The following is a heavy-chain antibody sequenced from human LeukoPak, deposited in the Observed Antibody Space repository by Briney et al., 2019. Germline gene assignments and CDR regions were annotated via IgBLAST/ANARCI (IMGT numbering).Heavy chain of an antibody. V-gene: IGHV4-4*02. D-gene: IGHD2-2*01. Sequence: PSETLSLTCAVSGGSISSSNWWSWVRQPPGKGLEWIGEIYHSGSTNYNPSLKSRVTISVDKSKNQFSLKLSSVTAADTAVYYCARRRVYCSSTSCYYYYDYMDVWGKGTMVTISS. CDR2: IYHSGST. CDR3: ARRRVYCSSTSCYYYYDYMDV. J-gene: IGHJ6*03. CDR1: GGSISSSNW.